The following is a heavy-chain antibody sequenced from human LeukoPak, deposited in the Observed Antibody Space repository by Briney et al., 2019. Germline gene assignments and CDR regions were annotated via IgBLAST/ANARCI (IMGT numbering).Heavy chain of an antibody. CDR1: GYTLTELS. Sequence: GASVKVSCKVSGYTLTELSMHWVRQAPGKGLEWMGGFDPEDGETIYAQKFRGRVTMTEDTSTDTAYMELSSLRSEDTAVYYCATHDYHRLSVAYWGQGTLVTVSS. D-gene: IGHD4-17*01. V-gene: IGHV1-24*01. J-gene: IGHJ4*02. CDR3: ATHDYHRLSVAY. CDR2: FDPEDGET.